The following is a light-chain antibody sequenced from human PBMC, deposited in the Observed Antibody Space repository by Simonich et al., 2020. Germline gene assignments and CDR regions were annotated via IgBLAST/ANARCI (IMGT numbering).Light chain of an antibody. CDR1: RSDVGGYNY. CDR2: DVS. J-gene: IGLJ2*01. CDR3: SSYTSSSRVV. V-gene: IGLV2-14*01. Sequence: QSALTQPPSASGSPGQSVTISCTGTRSDVGGYNYVSWYQQHPGKAPTLMIYDVSNRPSGVSNRFSGSKSGNTASLTISGLQAEDEADYYCSSYTSSSRVVFGGGTKLTVL.